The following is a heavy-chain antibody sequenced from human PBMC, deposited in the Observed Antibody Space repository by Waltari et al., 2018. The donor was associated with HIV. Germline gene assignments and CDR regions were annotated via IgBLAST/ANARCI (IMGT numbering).Heavy chain of an antibody. Sequence: QVQLQQWAAGLLKPSETLSLTCAVYGASFSGYYCTWIRQPPGKGLEWIGAINHRGSTNYNPSLKSRVTISVDTSKNQFSLKLSSVTAADTAVYYCARGSIVLVPAATNYFDYWGQGTLVTVSS. CDR1: GASFSGYY. J-gene: IGHJ4*02. CDR2: INHRGST. CDR3: ARGSIVLVPAATNYFDY. V-gene: IGHV4-34*01. D-gene: IGHD2-2*01.